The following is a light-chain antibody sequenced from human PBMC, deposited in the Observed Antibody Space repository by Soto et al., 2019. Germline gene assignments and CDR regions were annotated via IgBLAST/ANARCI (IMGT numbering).Light chain of an antibody. CDR2: DAS. Sequence: DIHMNQSPSTLSASVRDRVRITCRASQTISTWLAWYQHKPGKAPNLLIYDASTLMSGVPSRFSGSGSGTEFTLTISRVQPEDFATYYCQQYETYLKTFGQGTKVDI. CDR1: QTISTW. CDR3: QQYETYLKT. J-gene: IGKJ1*01. V-gene: IGKV1-5*01.